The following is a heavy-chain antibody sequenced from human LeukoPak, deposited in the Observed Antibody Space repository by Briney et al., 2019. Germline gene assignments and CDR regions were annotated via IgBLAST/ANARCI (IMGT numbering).Heavy chain of an antibody. D-gene: IGHD3-22*01. Sequence: SVKVSCKASGGTFSSYAISWVRQAPGQGLEWMGRIIPIFGTANYAQKFQGRVTITTDESTSTAYMELSSLISEDTAVYYCARDMVDSSGYYPFDYWGQGTLVTVSS. CDR3: ARDMVDSSGYYPFDY. J-gene: IGHJ4*02. CDR1: GGTFSSYA. V-gene: IGHV1-69*05. CDR2: IIPIFGTA.